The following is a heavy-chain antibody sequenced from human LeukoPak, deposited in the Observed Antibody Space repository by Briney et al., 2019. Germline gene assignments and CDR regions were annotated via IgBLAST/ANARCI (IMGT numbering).Heavy chain of an antibody. J-gene: IGHJ4*02. CDR1: GFTFSSYS. D-gene: IGHD2-2*01. CDR3: ARGPATFDY. V-gene: IGHV3-48*01. CDR2: ISSSSSTI. Sequence: PGGSLRLSCAASGFTFSSYSMNWVRQAPGKGLEWVSYISSSSSTIYYADSVKGRFTISRDNAKNSLYLQMNSLRAEDTAVYYCARGPATFDYWGQGTLVTVPS.